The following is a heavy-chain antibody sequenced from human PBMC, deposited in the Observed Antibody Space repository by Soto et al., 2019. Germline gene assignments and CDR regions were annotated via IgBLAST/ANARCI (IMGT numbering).Heavy chain of an antibody. D-gene: IGHD2-15*01. CDR1: GASMTAYY. Sequence: SETLSLTCSVSGASMTAYYWNWIRQSPGKGLEWIGFVYLRGTRNYNPSLKGRVALSMDTSKSQFSLKLTSVTAADTAVYYCARLGGVVVAHYYFDYCGQGTLVTVS. J-gene: IGHJ4*02. V-gene: IGHV4-59*01. CDR2: VYLRGTR. CDR3: ARLGGVVVAHYYFDY.